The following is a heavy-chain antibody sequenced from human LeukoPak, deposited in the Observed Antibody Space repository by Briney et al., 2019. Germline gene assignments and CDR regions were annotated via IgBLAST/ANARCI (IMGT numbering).Heavy chain of an antibody. CDR3: ARVFDY. Sequence: SETLSLTCAVYGGPLSGYFWSWIRQPPGKGLEWIGEINRGGSTNYNPSLKSRVTISVDPSKNEFSLKLSSVTAADTAVYYCARVFDYWGQGTLVTVSS. V-gene: IGHV4-34*01. CDR1: GGPLSGYF. J-gene: IGHJ4*02. CDR2: INRGGST.